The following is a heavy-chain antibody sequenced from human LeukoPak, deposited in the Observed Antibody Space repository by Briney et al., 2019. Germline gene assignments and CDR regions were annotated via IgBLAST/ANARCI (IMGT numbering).Heavy chain of an antibody. CDR3: ARGKYYYGSGLAPPNWFDP. CDR1: GYTFTSYD. CDR2: MNPNSGNT. J-gene: IGHJ5*02. Sequence: ASVTVSFKASGYTFTSYDINWVRQATGQGLEWMGWMNPNSGNTGYAQKFQGRVTMTMNTSISTAYMELSSLRSEDTAVYYCARGKYYYGSGLAPPNWFDPWGQGTLVTVSS. V-gene: IGHV1-8*01. D-gene: IGHD3-10*01.